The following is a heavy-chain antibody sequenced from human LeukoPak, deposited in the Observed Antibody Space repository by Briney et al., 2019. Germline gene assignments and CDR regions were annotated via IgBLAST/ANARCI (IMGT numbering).Heavy chain of an antibody. V-gene: IGHV3-23*01. D-gene: IGHD2-15*01. CDR3: AKGSRVYCSGGSCYAIDY. Sequence: GGSLRLSCAASGFTFSSYAMSWVRQAPGKGLQWVSAISGSVGNTYYADSVKGRFTISRDNSKNTLYVQMNSLRAEDTAVYYCAKGSRVYCSGGSCYAIDYWGQGTLVTVSS. CDR2: ISGSVGNT. CDR1: GFTFSSYA. J-gene: IGHJ4*02.